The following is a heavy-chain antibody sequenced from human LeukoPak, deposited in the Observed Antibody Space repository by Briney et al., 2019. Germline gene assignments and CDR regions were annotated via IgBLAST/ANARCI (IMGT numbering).Heavy chain of an antibody. CDR1: GGSFSGYY. CDR3: ARGGRLVDSSGHGP. D-gene: IGHD3-22*01. Sequence: KPSETLSLTCAVYGGSFSGYYWSWIRQPPGKGLEWIGEINHSGSTNYNPSLKSRVTISVDTSKNQFSLKLSSVTAADTAVYYCARGGRLVDSSGHGPWGQGTMVTVSS. CDR2: INHSGST. V-gene: IGHV4-34*01. J-gene: IGHJ3*01.